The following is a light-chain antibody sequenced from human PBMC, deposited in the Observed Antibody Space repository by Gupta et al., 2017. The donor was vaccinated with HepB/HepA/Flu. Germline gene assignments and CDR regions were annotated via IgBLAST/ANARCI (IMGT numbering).Light chain of an antibody. CDR1: SSDVGGYNY. Sequence: QSALTQPASVSGSPGQSITISCTGTSSDVGGYNYVSWYQQHPGKAPKLMIYDVSHRPSGVPNRFSGSKSGNTASLTISGLQAEDEADYYCSSYTSSSTLVFGGGTKLTVL. J-gene: IGLJ2*01. CDR2: DVS. CDR3: SSYTSSSTLV. V-gene: IGLV2-14*01.